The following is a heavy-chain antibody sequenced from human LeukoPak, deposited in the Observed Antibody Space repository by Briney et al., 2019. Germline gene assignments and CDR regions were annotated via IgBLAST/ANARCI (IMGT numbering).Heavy chain of an antibody. Sequence: ASVKVSCKTSGYSFTNYNLHWVPQAPGQGLEWMGWINPNSGGTNYAQKFQGRVTMTRDTSITTAYMELSRLTFDDTAVYYCARGDVLLTAILMEFWFDPWGQGTLVTVSS. D-gene: IGHD2-21*02. CDR1: GYSFTNYN. CDR2: INPNSGGT. V-gene: IGHV1-2*02. CDR3: ARGDVLLTAILMEFWFDP. J-gene: IGHJ5*02.